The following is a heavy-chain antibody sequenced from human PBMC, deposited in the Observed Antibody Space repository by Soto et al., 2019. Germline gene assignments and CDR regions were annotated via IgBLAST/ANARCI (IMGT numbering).Heavy chain of an antibody. CDR1: GYTFTGYY. Sequence: ASVKISCKASGYTFTGYYMHWVRQAPGQGLEWMGWINPNSGGTNYAQKFQGWVTMTRDTSISTAYMELSRLRSDDTAVYYCARNLWDTAMVTRIGYYYGMDVWGQGTTVTVSS. CDR3: ARNLWDTAMVTRIGYYYGMDV. J-gene: IGHJ6*02. V-gene: IGHV1-2*04. CDR2: INPNSGGT. D-gene: IGHD5-18*01.